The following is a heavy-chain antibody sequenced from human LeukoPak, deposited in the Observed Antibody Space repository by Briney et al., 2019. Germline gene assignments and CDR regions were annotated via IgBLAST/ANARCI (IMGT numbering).Heavy chain of an antibody. CDR3: ARVGWDYYDSSGAGHYFDY. V-gene: IGHV1-18*01. Sequence: WASVKVSCKASGYTFTSYGISWVRQAPGQGLEWMGWISAYNGNTNYAQKLQGRVTMTTDTSTSTAYMELSSLRSEDTAVYYCARVGWDYYDSSGAGHYFDYWGQGTLVTVSS. D-gene: IGHD3-22*01. J-gene: IGHJ4*02. CDR2: ISAYNGNT. CDR1: GYTFTSYG.